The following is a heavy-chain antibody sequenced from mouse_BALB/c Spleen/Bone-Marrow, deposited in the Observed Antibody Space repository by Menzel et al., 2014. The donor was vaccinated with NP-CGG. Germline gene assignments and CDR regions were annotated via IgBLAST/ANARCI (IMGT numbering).Heavy chain of an antibody. CDR3: TRGGNWEDFDY. CDR2: ISSGGST. J-gene: IGHJ2*01. CDR1: GFTFSSYA. Sequence: EVQGVESGGGLVKPGGSLKLSCAASGFTFSSYAMSWVRQTPEKRLEWVASISSGGSTYYPDSVKGRFTISRDNARNILYLQMSSLRSEDTAMYYCTRGGNWEDFDYWGQGTTLTASS. D-gene: IGHD4-1*01. V-gene: IGHV5-6-5*01.